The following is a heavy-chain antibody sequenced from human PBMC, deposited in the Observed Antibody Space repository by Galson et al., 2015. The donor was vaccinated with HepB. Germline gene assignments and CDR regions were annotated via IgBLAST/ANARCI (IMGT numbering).Heavy chain of an antibody. Sequence: SLRLSCAASGLTFSDYYMSWIRQAPGKGLEWVSYISSSSSYTNYADSVKGRFTISRDNAKNSLYLQMNSLRAEDTAVYYCARDDYSNPFDYWGQGTLVTVSS. CDR2: ISSSSSYT. V-gene: IGHV3-11*06. CDR3: ARDDYSNPFDY. D-gene: IGHD4-11*01. J-gene: IGHJ4*02. CDR1: GLTFSDYY.